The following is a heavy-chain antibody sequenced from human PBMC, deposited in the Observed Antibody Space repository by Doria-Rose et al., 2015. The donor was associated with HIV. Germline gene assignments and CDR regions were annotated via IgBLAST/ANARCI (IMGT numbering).Heavy chain of an antibody. V-gene: IGHV2-26*01. CDR1: GVSLSSPGMG. Sequence: QVTLKESGPVLVKPTETLTLTCTVSGVSLSSPGMGVSWIRQPPGKALEWLANIFSDDERSYKPSLKSRLTISRGTAKSQVVLTMTDMDPVGTATYYCARIKSSRWYHKYYFDFWGQGTLVIVSA. CDR3: ARIKSSRWYHKYYFDF. CDR2: IFSDDER. D-gene: IGHD6-13*01. J-gene: IGHJ4*02.